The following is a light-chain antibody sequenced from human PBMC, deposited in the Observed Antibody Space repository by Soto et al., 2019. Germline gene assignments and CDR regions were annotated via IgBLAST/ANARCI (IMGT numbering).Light chain of an antibody. V-gene: IGLV2-11*01. CDR1: SSDVGGYNY. Sequence: QSALTQPRSVSGSPGQSVTISCTGTSSDVGGYNYVSWYQQHPGKAPKLTIYDVSKRPSGVPDRFSGSKSGNTASLTISGLQAEDEADYYCCSYAGYYTLVFGGGTKLTVL. CDR2: DVS. J-gene: IGLJ2*01. CDR3: CSYAGYYTLV.